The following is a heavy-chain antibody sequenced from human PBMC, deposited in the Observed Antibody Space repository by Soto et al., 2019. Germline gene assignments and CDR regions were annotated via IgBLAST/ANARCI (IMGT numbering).Heavy chain of an antibody. CDR3: VREVRGAATPYNWFAP. Sequence: PGGSLSLSCASSGFAFMTYGMNWVRQAPGKGLEWVANIKQDGSAETYVDSVKGRFTISRDNAKNSLYLQMNSLRVEDTAVYYCVREVRGAATPYNWFAPWGQGALVTVSS. CDR2: IKQDGSAE. J-gene: IGHJ5*02. V-gene: IGHV3-7*01. CDR1: GFAFMTYG. D-gene: IGHD6-25*01.